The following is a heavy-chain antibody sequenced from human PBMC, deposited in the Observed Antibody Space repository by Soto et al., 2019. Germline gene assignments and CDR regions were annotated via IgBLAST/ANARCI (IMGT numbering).Heavy chain of an antibody. CDR2: IYYSGST. D-gene: IGHD3-9*01. CDR1: GGSISSSSYY. V-gene: IGHV4-39*01. Sequence: QLQLQESGPGLVKPSETLSLTCTVPGGSISSSSYYWGWIRQPPGKGLEWIGSIYYSGSTYYNPSLKSRVTISVDTSKNQFSLKLSSVTAADTAVYYCASWFHGYYYYGMDVWGQGTTVTVSS. CDR3: ASWFHGYYYYGMDV. J-gene: IGHJ6*02.